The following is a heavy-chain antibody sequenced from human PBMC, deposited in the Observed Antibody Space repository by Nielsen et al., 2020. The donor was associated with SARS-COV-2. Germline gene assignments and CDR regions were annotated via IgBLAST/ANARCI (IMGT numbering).Heavy chain of an antibody. J-gene: IGHJ6*02. Sequence: ASVKVSCKASGYTFTSYGISWVRQAPGQGLEWMGWISAYNGNTNYAQKLQGRVTMTTDTSTSTAYMELSSLRSEDTAVYYCASIHRSRGSGSYYMANPNYYYYGMDVWGQGTTVTVSS. D-gene: IGHD3-10*01. CDR2: ISAYNGNT. V-gene: IGHV1-18*04. CDR3: ASIHRSRGSGSYYMANPNYYYYGMDV. CDR1: GYTFTSYG.